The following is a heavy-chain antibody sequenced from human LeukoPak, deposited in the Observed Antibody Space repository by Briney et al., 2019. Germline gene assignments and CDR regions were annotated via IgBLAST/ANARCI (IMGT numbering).Heavy chain of an antibody. J-gene: IGHJ6*03. V-gene: IGHV4-34*01. Sequence: PSETLSLTCAVYGGSFSGYYWSWIRHPPGKGLEWIGEIKHSGSTNYNPSLKSRVTISVDTSKNQFSLKLSSVTAADTAVYYCARGVIGYCSGGSCYLGDYYYYMDVWGKGTTVTVSS. D-gene: IGHD2-15*01. CDR3: ARGVIGYCSGGSCYLGDYYYYMDV. CDR2: IKHSGST. CDR1: GGSFSGYY.